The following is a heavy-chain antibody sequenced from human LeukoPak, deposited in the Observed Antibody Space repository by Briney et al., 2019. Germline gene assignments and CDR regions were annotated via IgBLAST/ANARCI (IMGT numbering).Heavy chain of an antibody. Sequence: SGGSLRLSCAASGFAFSSYSMNWVRQAPGKGLEWLSYITSSSSSIFYADSVKGRFTISRDNSKNTLYLQMNSLRAEDTAVYYCARDDIALWFGEFLDYWGQGTLVTVSS. CDR2: ITSSSSSI. D-gene: IGHD3-10*01. CDR3: ARDDIALWFGEFLDY. CDR1: GFAFSSYS. J-gene: IGHJ4*02. V-gene: IGHV3-48*01.